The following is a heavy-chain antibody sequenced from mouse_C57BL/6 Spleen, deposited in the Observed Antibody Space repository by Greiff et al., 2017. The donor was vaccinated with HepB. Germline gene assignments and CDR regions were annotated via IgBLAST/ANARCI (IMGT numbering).Heavy chain of an antibody. D-gene: IGHD2-5*01. V-gene: IGHV5-9-1*02. CDR1: GFTFSSYA. J-gene: IGHJ2*01. CDR2: ISSGGDYI. Sequence: EVKVVESGEGLVKPGGSLKLSCAASGFTFSSYAMSWVRQTPEKRLEWVAYISSGGDYIYYADTVKGRFTISRDNARNTLYLQMSSLKSEDTAMYYCTRGDYYSNYFDYWGQGTTLTVSS. CDR3: TRGDYYSNYFDY.